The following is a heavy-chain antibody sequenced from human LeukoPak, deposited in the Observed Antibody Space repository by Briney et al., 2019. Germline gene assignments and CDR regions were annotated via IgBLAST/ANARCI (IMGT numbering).Heavy chain of an antibody. Sequence: ASVKVSCKTSGYTFTGYYMHWVRQAPGQGLEWMGWINPNSGGTNYAQKFQGRVTMTRDTSISTAYLQWSSLKASDTAMYYCARIGYGSGTSYNWFDPWGQGTLVTVSS. V-gene: IGHV1-2*02. CDR2: INPNSGGT. CDR3: ARIGYGSGTSYNWFDP. J-gene: IGHJ5*02. D-gene: IGHD3-10*01. CDR1: GYTFTGYY.